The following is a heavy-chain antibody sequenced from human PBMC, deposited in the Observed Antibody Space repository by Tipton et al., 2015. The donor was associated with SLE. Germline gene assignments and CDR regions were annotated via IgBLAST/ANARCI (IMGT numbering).Heavy chain of an antibody. J-gene: IGHJ4*02. CDR3: ESQNGEGYCSGGSCPGD. D-gene: IGHD2-15*01. V-gene: IGHV4-31*03. CDR2: IYYSGST. Sequence: TLSLTCTVSGGSISSGGYYWSWIRQHPGKGLEWIGYIYYSGSTYYNPSLKSRVTISVDTSKNQFSLKLSSVTAADTAVYYCESQNGEGYCSGGSCPGDWGQATLVTVSS. CDR1: GGSISSGGYY.